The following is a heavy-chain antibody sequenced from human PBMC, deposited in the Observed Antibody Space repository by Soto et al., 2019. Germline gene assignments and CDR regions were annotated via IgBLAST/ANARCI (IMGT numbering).Heavy chain of an antibody. CDR3: ARDRGRGYSGYDLDYYYGMDV. CDR2: IYYSGST. CDR1: GGSSSSYY. Sequence: PSETLSLTCTASGGSSSSYYWSWIRQPPGKGLEWIGYIYYSGSTNYNPSLKSRVTISVDTSKNQFSLKLSSVTAADTAVYYCARDRGRGYSGYDLDYYYGMDVWGQGTTVTVSS. D-gene: IGHD5-12*01. V-gene: IGHV4-59*01. J-gene: IGHJ6*02.